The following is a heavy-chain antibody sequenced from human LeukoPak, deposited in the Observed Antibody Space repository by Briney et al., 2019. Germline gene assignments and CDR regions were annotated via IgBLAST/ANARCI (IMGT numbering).Heavy chain of an antibody. CDR1: GGSISSGDYC. D-gene: IGHD5-18*01. CDR2: IYYSGSI. V-gene: IGHV4-30-4*01. J-gene: IGHJ4*02. CDR3: ARDPGDTAMDYFDY. Sequence: SETLSLTCTVSGGSISSGDYCWSWIRQPPGKGLEWIGYIYYSGSIYYNPSLKSRVTISVDTSKNQFSLKLSSVTAADTAVYYCARDPGDTAMDYFDYWGQGTLVTVSS.